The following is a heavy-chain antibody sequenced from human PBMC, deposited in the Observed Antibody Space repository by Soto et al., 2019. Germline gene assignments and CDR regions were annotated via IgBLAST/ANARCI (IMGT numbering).Heavy chain of an antibody. CDR2: IYYSGST. CDR1: GGSISSYY. Sequence: SETLSLTCTVSGGSISSYYWSWIRQPPGKGLEWIGYIYYSGSTNYNPSLKSRVTISVDTSKNQFSLKLSSVTAADTAVYYCARDRKHWFDPWGQGALVTVS. J-gene: IGHJ5*02. V-gene: IGHV4-59*01. CDR3: ARDRKHWFDP.